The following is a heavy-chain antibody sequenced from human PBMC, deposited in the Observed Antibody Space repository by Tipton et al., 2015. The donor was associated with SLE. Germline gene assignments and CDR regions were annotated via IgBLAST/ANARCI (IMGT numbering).Heavy chain of an antibody. CDR3: TKHFTGSSSFAEPFQQ. D-gene: IGHD1-26*01. CDR1: GGSISSYY. Sequence: LRLSCTVSGGSISSYYWSWIRQPPGKGLEWIGYINYNGNTNYNPSLKSRVTISLDTSKNQISLKLSSVTAVDTAVYYCTKHFTGSSSFAEPFQQWGQGSLVTVSS. CDR2: INYNGNT. V-gene: IGHV4-59*08. J-gene: IGHJ1*01.